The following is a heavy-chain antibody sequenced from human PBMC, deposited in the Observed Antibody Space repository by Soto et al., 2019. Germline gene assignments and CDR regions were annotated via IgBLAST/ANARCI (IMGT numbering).Heavy chain of an antibody. CDR1: DASITYGGYS. Sequence: SETLSLTGTVSDASITYGGYSWSWIRQTPGKGLEWIGYINHLETTFYNPSFESRLTLSIDRAKNQFYLNLNSMSAADRAVYFCARGGGSDSFDYWGQGILVTVSS. J-gene: IGHJ4*02. CDR3: ARGGGSDSFDY. V-gene: IGHV4-30-2*01. D-gene: IGHD1-26*01. CDR2: INHLETT.